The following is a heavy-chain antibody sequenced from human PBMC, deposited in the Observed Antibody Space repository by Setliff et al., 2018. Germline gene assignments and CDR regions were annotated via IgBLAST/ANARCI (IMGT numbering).Heavy chain of an antibody. CDR2: IFNNGNT. CDR3: GRHPKRFCRGVSCYPLHLDY. CDR1: GFSLSNGYY. D-gene: IGHD2-15*01. J-gene: IGHJ4*02. Sequence: SETLSLTCGVSGFSLSNGYYWGWIRQPPGKGLEWIGSIFNNGNTYYNPSLNSRVTISSDTSKNELSLKLTSVTAADTAMYFCGRHPKRFCRGVSCYPLHLDYWGQGSLVTV. V-gene: IGHV4-38-2*01.